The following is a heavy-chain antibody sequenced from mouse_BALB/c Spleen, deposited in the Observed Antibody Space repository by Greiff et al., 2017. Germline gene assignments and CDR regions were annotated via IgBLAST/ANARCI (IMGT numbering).Heavy chain of an antibody. CDR2: ISYDGSN. D-gene: IGHD1-2*01. CDR1: GYSITSGYY. V-gene: IGHV3-6*02. J-gene: IGHJ2*01. CDR3: ARRTQYYGSYYFDY. Sequence: EVKLVESGPGLVKPSQSLSLTCSVTGYSITSGYYWNWIRQFPGNKLEWMGYISYDGSNNYNPSLKNRISITRDTSKNQFFLKLNSVTTEDTATYYCARRTQYYGSYYFDYWGQGTTRTVSS.